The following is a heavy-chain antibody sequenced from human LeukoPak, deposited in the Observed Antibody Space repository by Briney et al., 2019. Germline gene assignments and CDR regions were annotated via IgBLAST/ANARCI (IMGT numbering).Heavy chain of an antibody. V-gene: IGHV4-59*01. CDR1: GGSISNYY. CDR2: IYYSGTT. J-gene: IGHJ4*02. Sequence: PSETLSLTCTVSGGSISNYYWSWIRQPPGKGLEWIGYIYYSGTTNYNPSLKSRVTISVDTSKNQFSLKLNSVTAADTAVYYCARGVYIAAALYGYWGQGTLVTVSS. D-gene: IGHD6-13*01. CDR3: ARGVYIAAALYGY.